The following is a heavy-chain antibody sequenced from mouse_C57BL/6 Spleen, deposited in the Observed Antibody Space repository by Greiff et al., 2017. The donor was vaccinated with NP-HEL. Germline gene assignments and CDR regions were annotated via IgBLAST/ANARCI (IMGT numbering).Heavy chain of an antibody. V-gene: IGHV1-55*01. D-gene: IGHD2-5*01. Sequence: VQLQQPGAELVKPGASVKMSCKASGYTFTSYWITWVKQRPGQGPEWIGDIYPGSGSTNYNEKFKSKATLTVDTSSSTAYMQLSSLTSEDSAVYYCARMELYQLQGAMDYWGQGTSVTVSS. CDR2: IYPGSGST. CDR3: ARMELYQLQGAMDY. J-gene: IGHJ4*01. CDR1: GYTFTSYW.